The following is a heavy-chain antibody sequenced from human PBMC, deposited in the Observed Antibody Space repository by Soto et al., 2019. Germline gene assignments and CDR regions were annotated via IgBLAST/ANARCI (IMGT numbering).Heavy chain of an antibody. Sequence: QVQLVQSGAEVERPGSSVKVSCNTSGGITSSYTIGWERQAPGQGLEWMGNIVPMINKIDYAQKFQGRVTITADKSTRTVYMELNSLRSEDTAVYFCALRTGNWNPLADWGQGTLVTVSS. CDR2: IVPMINKI. CDR3: ALRTGNWNPLAD. CDR1: GGITSSYT. D-gene: IGHD1-1*01. V-gene: IGHV1-69*02. J-gene: IGHJ4*02.